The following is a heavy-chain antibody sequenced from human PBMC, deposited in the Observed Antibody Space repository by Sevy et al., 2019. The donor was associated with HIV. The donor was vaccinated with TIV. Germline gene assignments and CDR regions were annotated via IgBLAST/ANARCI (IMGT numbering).Heavy chain of an antibody. CDR2: INPSGGST. Sequence: ASVKVSCKASGYNFNNYYIHWVRQAPGQGLEWMGLINPSGGSTSNAQKFQGRLTMTRDTSTNIVYMELGSLRSEDTAVYYCARVYYYDYSGPGYWGQGTLVTVSS. J-gene: IGHJ4*02. CDR3: ARVYYYDYSGPGY. CDR1: GYNFNNYY. D-gene: IGHD3-16*01. V-gene: IGHV1-46*02.